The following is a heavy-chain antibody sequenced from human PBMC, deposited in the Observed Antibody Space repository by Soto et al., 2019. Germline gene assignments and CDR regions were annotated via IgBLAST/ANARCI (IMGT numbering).Heavy chain of an antibody. CDR1: GGSISSYY. CDR3: ARGRTTTVTTLAYFDY. D-gene: IGHD4-17*01. CDR2: IYYSGST. V-gene: IGHV4-59*01. Sequence: SETLSLTCTVSGGSISSYYWSWIRQPPGKGLEWIGYIYYSGSTNYNPSLKSRVTISVDTSKNQFSLKLSSVTAADTAVYYCARGRTTTVTTLAYFDYWGQGTLVTVPQ. J-gene: IGHJ4*02.